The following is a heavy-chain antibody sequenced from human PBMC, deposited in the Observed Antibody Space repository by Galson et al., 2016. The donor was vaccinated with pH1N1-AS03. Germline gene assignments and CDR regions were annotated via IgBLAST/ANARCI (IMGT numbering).Heavy chain of an antibody. CDR1: GFTVSSSH. J-gene: IGHJ4*02. V-gene: IGHV3-66*01. D-gene: IGHD4-23*01. CDR3: VRDFRWGGNSGY. Sequence: LRLSCAASGFTVSSSHMNWVRQAPGKGPEWVSIIYSGGTTYYADSVKGRFIVSRDNSKNTLYLQMNSLRAEDTAVYYCVRDFRWGGNSGYWGQGTLVTVSS. CDR2: IYSGGTT.